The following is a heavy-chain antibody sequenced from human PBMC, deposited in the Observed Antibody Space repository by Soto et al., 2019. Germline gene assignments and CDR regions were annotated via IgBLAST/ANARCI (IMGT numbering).Heavy chain of an antibody. J-gene: IGHJ4*02. D-gene: IGHD2-15*01. V-gene: IGHV4-39*01. CDR2: IYYSGST. CDR1: GGSISSSSYY. Sequence: QLQLQESGPGLVKPSETLSLTCTVSGGSISSSSYYWGWIRQPPGKGLEWIGSIYYSGSTYYNPSLKSRVTISVDTSKNQFSLKLSSVTAADTAVYYCARQKRYCSGGSCYFGGQGTLVTVSS. CDR3: ARQKRYCSGGSCYF.